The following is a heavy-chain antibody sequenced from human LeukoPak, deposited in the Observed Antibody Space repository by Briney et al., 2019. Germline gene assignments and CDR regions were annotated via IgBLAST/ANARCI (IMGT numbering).Heavy chain of an antibody. Sequence: GGSLRLSCAASGFTFSNAWMSWVRQAPGKGLEWVGRIKSKTDGGTTDYAAPVKGRFTISRDDSKNTLYLQMNSLKTEDTAVYYCTTLQDIVVVPAAPDYMDVWGKGTTVTVSS. D-gene: IGHD2-2*01. CDR3: TTLQDIVVVPAAPDYMDV. CDR1: GFTFSNAW. J-gene: IGHJ6*03. V-gene: IGHV3-15*01. CDR2: IKSKTDGGTT.